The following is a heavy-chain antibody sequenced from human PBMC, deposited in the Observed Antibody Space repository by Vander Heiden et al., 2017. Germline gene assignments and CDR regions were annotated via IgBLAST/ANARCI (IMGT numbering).Heavy chain of an antibody. Sequence: EVQLVESGGGLLQPGRSLRLSCATSGFLFGDYAMSWFRQAPGKGLEWVSCIRSKVYGGTTEYAASVKGRFTISRDDSKTIAYLQMNSLKTEDTAVYYCARESRGAWRNHAFDIWGQGTMVTVSS. D-gene: IGHD1-1*01. CDR3: ARESRGAWRNHAFDI. CDR1: GFLFGDYA. CDR2: IRSKVYGGTT. V-gene: IGHV3-49*03. J-gene: IGHJ3*02.